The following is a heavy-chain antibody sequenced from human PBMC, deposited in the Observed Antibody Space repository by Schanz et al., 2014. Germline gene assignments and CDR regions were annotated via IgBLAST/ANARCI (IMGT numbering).Heavy chain of an antibody. V-gene: IGHV3-21*05. CDR1: GFRLSTYG. CDR3: ARDRRVQTYYYYHYGMDV. J-gene: IGHJ6*02. Sequence: VQLVESGGGVVQPGGSLRLSCAASGFRLSTYGMHWVRQAPGKGLEWFSYISSTTDYTQYADSVKGRFTVSRDNARNSLYLQMDSLRDEDTAVYYCARDRRVQTYYYYHYGMDVWGQGTTVIVSS. CDR2: ISSTTDYT.